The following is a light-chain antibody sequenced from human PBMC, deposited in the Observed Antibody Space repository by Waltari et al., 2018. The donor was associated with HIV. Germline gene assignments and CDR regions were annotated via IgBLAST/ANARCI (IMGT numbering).Light chain of an antibody. CDR2: ELS. CDR3: CSYTSPTAFDV. J-gene: IGLJ1*01. Sequence: QSALTQPASVSGSPGQSVTISCTGTSSDIGGYNYVSWYQQHPGKAPKLIISELSNRPSGVYVRFYGSKAGHTASLTISRLRAEDEADYHCCSYTSPTAFDVFGTGTSVTVL. CDR1: SSDIGGYNY. V-gene: IGLV2-14*01.